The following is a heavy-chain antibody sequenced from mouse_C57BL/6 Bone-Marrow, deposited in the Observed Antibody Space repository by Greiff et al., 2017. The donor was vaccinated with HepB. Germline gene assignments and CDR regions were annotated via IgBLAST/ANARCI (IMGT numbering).Heavy chain of an antibody. CDR2: INPYNGGT. V-gene: IGHV1-19*01. J-gene: IGHJ3*01. CDR1: GYTFTDYY. Sequence: VQLKESGPVLVKPGASVKMSCKASGYTFTDYYMNWVKQSHGKSLEWIGVINPYNGGTSYNQKFKGKATLTVDKSSSTAYMELNSLTSEDSAVYYCARSNWAAWFAYWGQGTLVTVSA. CDR3: ARSNWAAWFAY. D-gene: IGHD4-1*01.